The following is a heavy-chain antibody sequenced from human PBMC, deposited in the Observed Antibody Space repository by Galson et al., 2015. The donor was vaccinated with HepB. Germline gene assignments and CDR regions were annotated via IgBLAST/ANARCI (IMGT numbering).Heavy chain of an antibody. V-gene: IGHV4-34*01. CDR2: INHSGST. D-gene: IGHD1-1*01. CDR1: GGSFSGYY. J-gene: IGHJ3*02. Sequence: LSLTCAVYGGSFSGYYWSWIRQPPGKGLEWIGEINHSGSTNYNPSLKSRVTISVDTSKNQFSLKLSSVTAADTAVYYCARGKTRVQLERRRHKEGAFDIWGQGTMVTVSS. CDR3: ARGKTRVQLERRRHKEGAFDI.